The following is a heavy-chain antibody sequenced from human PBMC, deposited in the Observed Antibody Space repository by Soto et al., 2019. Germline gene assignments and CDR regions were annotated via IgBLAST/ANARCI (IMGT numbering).Heavy chain of an antibody. Sequence: ASVKVSCKASGGTFSSYAISWVRQAPGQGLEWMGGIIPIFGTANYAQKFQGRVTITADKSTSTAYMELSSLRSEDTAVYYCARDLSIAVAVSYWYFDLWGRGTLVTVSS. CDR3: ARDLSIAVAVSYWYFDL. J-gene: IGHJ2*01. CDR2: IIPIFGTA. D-gene: IGHD6-19*01. V-gene: IGHV1-69*06. CDR1: GGTFSSYA.